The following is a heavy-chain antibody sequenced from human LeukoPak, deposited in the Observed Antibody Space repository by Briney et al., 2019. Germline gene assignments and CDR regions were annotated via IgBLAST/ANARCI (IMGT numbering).Heavy chain of an antibody. D-gene: IGHD1-26*01. CDR2: IYYSGST. CDR3: ARDGKGGYFDY. CDR1: GGSISSYY. V-gene: IGHV4-59*12. J-gene: IGHJ4*02. Sequence: SETLSLTCTVSGGSISSYYWSWIRQPPGKGLEWIGYIYYSGSTYYNPSLKSRVTISVDTSKNQFSLKLSSVTAADTAVYYCARDGKGGYFDYWGQGTLVTVSS.